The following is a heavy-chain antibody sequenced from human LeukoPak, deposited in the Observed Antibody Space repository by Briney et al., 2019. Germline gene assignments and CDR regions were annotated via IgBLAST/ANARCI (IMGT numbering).Heavy chain of an antibody. CDR1: GFTFSSHG. Sequence: PGGSLRLSCTASGFTFSSHGMHWVRQAPGKGLEWVAVIWYDGSNKYYGDSAKGRFTISRYNSKNTLFLQMNSLRVEDTAVYYCARWGPDKRFDYWGQGAPVTVSP. J-gene: IGHJ4*02. D-gene: IGHD3-16*01. CDR2: IWYDGSNK. V-gene: IGHV3-33*02. CDR3: ARWGPDKRFDY.